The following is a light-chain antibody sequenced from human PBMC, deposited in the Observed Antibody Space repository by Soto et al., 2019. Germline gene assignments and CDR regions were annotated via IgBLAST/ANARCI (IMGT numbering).Light chain of an antibody. CDR2: EGS. CDR1: SSDVGSYNL. CDR3: CSYAGSSTFI. J-gene: IGLJ1*01. V-gene: IGLV2-23*01. Sequence: QSVLTQPASVSGSPGQSITISCTGTSSDVGSYNLVSWYQQHPGKAPKLMICEGSKRPSGVSNRFSGSKSGHTASLTISGLQAEDEADYYCCSYAGSSTFIFGTGTKVTVL.